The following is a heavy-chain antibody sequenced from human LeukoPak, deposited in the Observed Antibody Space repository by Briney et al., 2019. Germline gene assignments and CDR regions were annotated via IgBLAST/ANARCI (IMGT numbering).Heavy chain of an antibody. CDR2: IYYSGST. CDR1: GGSISSYC. V-gene: IGHV4-59*01. J-gene: IGHJ4*02. D-gene: IGHD6-19*01. Sequence: PSETLSLTCTVSGGSISSYCWSWIRQPPGKGLEWIGYIYYSGSTNYNPSLKSRVTISVETSKNQFSLKLSSVTAADTAVYYCARTSSGWYYFDYWGQGTLVTVSS. CDR3: ARTSSGWYYFDY.